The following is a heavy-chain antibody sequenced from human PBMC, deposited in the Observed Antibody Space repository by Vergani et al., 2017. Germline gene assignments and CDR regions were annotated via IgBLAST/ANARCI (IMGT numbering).Heavy chain of an antibody. V-gene: IGHV1-2*02. J-gene: IGHJ3*02. Sequence: QVQLVQSGAEVKKPGASVKVSCKASGYTFTGYYMHWVRQAPGQGLEWMGWINPNSGGTNYAQKFQGRVTMTRDTSISTAYMELSRLRSDDTAVYYCAGEKRASHYDILTGYYPDAFDIWGQGTMVTVSS. D-gene: IGHD3-9*01. CDR3: AGEKRASHYDILTGYYPDAFDI. CDR1: GYTFTGYY. CDR2: INPNSGGT.